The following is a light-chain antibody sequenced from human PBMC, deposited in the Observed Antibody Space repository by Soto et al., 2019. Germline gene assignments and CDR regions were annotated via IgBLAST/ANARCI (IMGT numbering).Light chain of an antibody. Sequence: QSALTQPAAVSGSPGQSITISCTGTSSDIGYNNFVSWYQQQPGKAPKLLINEASHRPSGISNRFSGSKSGNTASLTISGLQAEDEADYYCSSYTGSIYVFGTGTKLTVL. V-gene: IGLV2-14*01. CDR2: EAS. CDR3: SSYTGSIYV. J-gene: IGLJ1*01. CDR1: SSDIGYNNF.